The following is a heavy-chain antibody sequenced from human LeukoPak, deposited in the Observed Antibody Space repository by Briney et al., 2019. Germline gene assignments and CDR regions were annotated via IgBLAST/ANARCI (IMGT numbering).Heavy chain of an antibody. CDR2: IYCSGST. Sequence: SETLSLTCTVSGGSISSYYWSWIRQPPGKGLEWIGYIYCSGSTNYNPSLKSRVTISVDTSKNQFSLKLSSVTAADTAVYYCARVDGYSYSIFDYWGQGTLVTVSS. J-gene: IGHJ4*02. CDR3: ARVDGYSYSIFDY. V-gene: IGHV4-59*01. D-gene: IGHD5-18*01. CDR1: GGSISSYY.